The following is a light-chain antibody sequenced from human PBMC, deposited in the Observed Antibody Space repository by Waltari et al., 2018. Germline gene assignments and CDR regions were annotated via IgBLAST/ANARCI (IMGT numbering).Light chain of an antibody. J-gene: IGKJ1*01. CDR3: MQGTHWPLT. Sequence: DVVMTQSPLSLPVTLGQPASISCRSSQSLVYSDGNTYLSWFQQRPGQSPRRLLSKVSNRDSGVPDRFSGSGSGTDFILKISRVEAEDVGVYYCMQGTHWPLTFGQGTKVEIK. CDR1: QSLVYSDGNTY. V-gene: IGKV2-30*01. CDR2: KVS.